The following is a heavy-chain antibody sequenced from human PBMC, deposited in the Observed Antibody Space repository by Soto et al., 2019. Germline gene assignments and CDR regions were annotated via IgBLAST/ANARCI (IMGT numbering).Heavy chain of an antibody. V-gene: IGHV1-69*13. CDR2: IIPIFGTA. D-gene: IGHD6-13*01. CDR1: GGTFSSYA. J-gene: IGHJ4*02. Sequence: GASVKVSCKASGGTFSSYAISWVQQAPGQGLEWMGGIIPIFGTANYAQKFQGRVTITADESTSTAYMELSSLKSEDTAVYYCASGSRASSWYGFFDYWGQGILVTVSA. CDR3: ASGSRASSWYGFFDY.